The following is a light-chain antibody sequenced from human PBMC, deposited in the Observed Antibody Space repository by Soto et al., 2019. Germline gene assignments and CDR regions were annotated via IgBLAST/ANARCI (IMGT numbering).Light chain of an antibody. CDR3: SSFTSTTTVGI. CDR2: EVS. J-gene: IGLJ2*01. V-gene: IGLV2-14*01. CDR1: SSDIGAYNY. Sequence: QSALTQPASVSGSPGQSITISCSGTSSDIGAYNYVSWYQQHPGKAPKLVIYEVSNRPSGVSVRFSGSKSGNTASLTISGLQTDDEAQYYCSSFTSTTTVGIFGGGTKLTV.